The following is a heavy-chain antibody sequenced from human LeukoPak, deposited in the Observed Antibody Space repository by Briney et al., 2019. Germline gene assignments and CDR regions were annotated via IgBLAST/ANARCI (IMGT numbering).Heavy chain of an antibody. D-gene: IGHD2-2*01. CDR1: GYTFTGYY. CDR2: INPNSRGT. CDR3: ARAAGVPAARYAFDI. V-gene: IGHV1-2*04. Sequence: ASVKVSCKASGYTFTGYYMHWVRQAPGQGLDWMGWINPNSRGTNYAQKFQGWVTMTRDTSISTAHMELSRLRSDDTAVYYCARAAGVPAARYAFDIWGQGTMVTVSS. J-gene: IGHJ3*02.